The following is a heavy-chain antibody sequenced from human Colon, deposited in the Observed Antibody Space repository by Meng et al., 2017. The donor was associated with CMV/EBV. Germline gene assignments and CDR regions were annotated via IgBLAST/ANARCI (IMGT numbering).Heavy chain of an antibody. V-gene: IGHV3-9*01. CDR1: GFTFDDYA. CDR3: AKDINSGSLHLLYHFDY. Sequence: SLKISCAASGFTFDDYAIHWVRQAPGKGLEWVSGISWNSGTLGYADSVKGRFTISRDNAKNSLYLQMNSLRAEDTALYYCAKDINSGSLHLLYHFDYWGQGTLVTVSS. D-gene: IGHD1-26*01. CDR2: ISWNSGTL. J-gene: IGHJ4*02.